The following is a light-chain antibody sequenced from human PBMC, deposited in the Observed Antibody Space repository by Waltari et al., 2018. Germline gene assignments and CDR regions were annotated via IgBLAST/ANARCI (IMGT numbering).Light chain of an antibody. V-gene: IGLV3-21*04. J-gene: IGLJ1*01. CDR1: NIESKR. CDR2: YDS. CDR3: QVWDANTDPGV. Sequence: VLARPHSSSVAAAKTDKMTCGGKNIESKRLHWNQQKPGQAPILVISYDSDRPSGIPERFSGSNSGNTATLTISRVEAGDEADYYCQVWDANTDPGVFGTGTEVTVL.